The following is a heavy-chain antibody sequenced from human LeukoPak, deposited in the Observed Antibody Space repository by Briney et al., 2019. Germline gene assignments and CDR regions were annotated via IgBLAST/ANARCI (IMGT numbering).Heavy chain of an antibody. CDR3: AKGVVPL. CDR1: GFTFSTYE. CDR2: ISGSSSTI. Sequence: PGGSLRLSXTASGFTFSTYEMNWVRQAPEKGLEWVSYISGSSSTIYYADAVKGRFTISRDNAKNSLYLQMNSLRAEDTAVYYCAKGVVPLWGQGTLVTVPS. V-gene: IGHV3-48*03. D-gene: IGHD2-2*01. J-gene: IGHJ4*02.